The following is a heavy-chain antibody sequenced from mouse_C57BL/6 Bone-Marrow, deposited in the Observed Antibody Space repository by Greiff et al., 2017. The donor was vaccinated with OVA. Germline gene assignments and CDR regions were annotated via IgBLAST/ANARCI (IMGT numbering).Heavy chain of an antibody. CDR3: ARDDGYLYYFDY. V-gene: IGHV1-64*01. J-gene: IGHJ2*01. CDR2: IHPNSGST. D-gene: IGHD2-3*01. CDR1: GYTFNSYW. Sequence: QVQLQQPGAELVKPGASVKLSCKASGYTFNSYWMHWVKQRPGQGLEWIGMIHPNSGSTNYNEKFKSKATLTVDKSSSTAYMQLSSLTSEDSAVYYGARDDGYLYYFDYWGQGTTLTVSS.